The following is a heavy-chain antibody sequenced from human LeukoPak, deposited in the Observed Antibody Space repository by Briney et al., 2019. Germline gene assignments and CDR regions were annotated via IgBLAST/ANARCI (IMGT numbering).Heavy chain of an antibody. CDR2: IKQDGSDK. Sequence: GGSLRLSCAASGFTFTKYWMSWVRQAPGKGLEWVGNIKQDGSDKNYMDSVKGRFTISRDNTKNSVYLQMSSLRAEDTAVYYCAREVWGPEYWGQGTLVTVSS. J-gene: IGHJ4*02. CDR3: AREVWGPEY. V-gene: IGHV3-7*01. CDR1: GFTFTKYW. D-gene: IGHD1-14*01.